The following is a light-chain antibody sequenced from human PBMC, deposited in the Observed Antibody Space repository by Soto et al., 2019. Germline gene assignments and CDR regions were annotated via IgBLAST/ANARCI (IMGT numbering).Light chain of an antibody. CDR1: ERVATSY. CDR3: QQDGRSHLYT. J-gene: IGKJ2*01. CDR2: DTS. V-gene: IGKV3-20*01. Sequence: DIVLTQSPVILSLSPGDSATLSCRASERVATSYFPWYQQRLGQAPTLLIYDTSTRATGVPDRLTGSGSGTEFTLTTSSEEPEAFSVYYFQQDGRSHLYTFGQGTQLEI.